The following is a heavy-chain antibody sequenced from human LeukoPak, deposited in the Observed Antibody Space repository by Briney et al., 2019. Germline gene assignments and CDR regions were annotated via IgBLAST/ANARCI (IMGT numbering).Heavy chain of an antibody. J-gene: IGHJ6*03. Sequence: EASVKVSCKASGFTFTSSAVQWVRQARGQRLEWIGWIVVGSGNTNYAQKFQERVTITRDMSTSTAYMELSSLRSEDTAVYYCAALTYSIYYYYMDVWGKGTTVTVSS. D-gene: IGHD4-11*01. CDR1: GFTFTSSA. CDR3: AALTYSIYYYYMDV. CDR2: IVVGSGNT. V-gene: IGHV1-58*01.